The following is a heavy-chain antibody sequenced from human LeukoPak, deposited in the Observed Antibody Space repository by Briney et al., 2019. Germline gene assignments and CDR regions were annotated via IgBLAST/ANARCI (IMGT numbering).Heavy chain of an antibody. Sequence: GGSLRLSCAASGFTFSSYAMSWVRQAPGKGLESVSAISGSGGSTYYADSVKGRFTISRDNSKNTLYLQMNSLRAEDTAVYYCASLVVVAATEDYWGQGTLVTVSS. J-gene: IGHJ4*02. V-gene: IGHV3-23*01. CDR3: ASLVVVAATEDY. D-gene: IGHD2-15*01. CDR2: ISGSGGST. CDR1: GFTFSSYA.